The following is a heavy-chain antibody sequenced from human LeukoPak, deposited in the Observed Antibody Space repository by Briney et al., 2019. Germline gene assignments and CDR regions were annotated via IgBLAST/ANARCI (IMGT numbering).Heavy chain of an antibody. CDR1: GYTFTSYG. V-gene: IGHV1-18*01. CDR2: ISAYNGNT. CDR3: ARGGGQIFSPYPFDP. Sequence: GASVKVSCKASGYTFTSYGISWVRQAPRQGLEWMGWISAYNGNTNYAQKLQGRVTMTTDTSTSTAYMELRSLRSDDTAVYYCARGGGQIFSPYPFDPWGQGTLVTVSS. J-gene: IGHJ5*02. D-gene: IGHD3-3*01.